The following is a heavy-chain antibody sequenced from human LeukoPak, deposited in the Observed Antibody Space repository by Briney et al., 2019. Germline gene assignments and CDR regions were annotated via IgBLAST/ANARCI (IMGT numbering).Heavy chain of an antibody. CDR1: GFTFSSYA. CDR3: ARDGRSGWYGVDY. V-gene: IGHV3-30-3*01. CDR2: ISYDGSNK. D-gene: IGHD6-19*01. Sequence: GGSLRLSCAASGFTFSSYAMHWVRQAPGKGLEWVAVISYDGSNKYYADSVKGRFTISRDNSKNSLYLQMNSLRAEDTAVYYCARDGRSGWYGVDYWGRGTLVTVSS. J-gene: IGHJ4*02.